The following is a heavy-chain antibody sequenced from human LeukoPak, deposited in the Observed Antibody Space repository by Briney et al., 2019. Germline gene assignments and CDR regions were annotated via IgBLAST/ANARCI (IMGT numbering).Heavy chain of an antibody. V-gene: IGHV1-2*02. J-gene: IGHJ4*02. CDR2: INPNSGGT. CDR3: ARDLYGGTSATFDY. D-gene: IGHD4-23*01. Sequence: ASVKVSCKASGYTFTGYYMHWVRQAPGQGLEWMGWINPNSGGTYYAQKFQGRVTMTSDTSISSAYMELSRLRSDDRAVYYCARDLYGGTSATFDYWGQGTLVIVS. CDR1: GYTFTGYY.